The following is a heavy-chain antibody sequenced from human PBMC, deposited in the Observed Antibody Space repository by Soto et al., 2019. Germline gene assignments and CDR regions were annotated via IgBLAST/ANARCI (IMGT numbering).Heavy chain of an antibody. CDR1: GDSISSYY. Sequence: SETLSLTCTVSGDSISSYYWSWIRQPPGKGLEWIGYIYYSGSTNYNPSLKGRVTISVDTSKNQFSLKLSSVTAADTAVYYCASAPYCGGDCFYFDYWGQGTLVTVSS. CDR2: IYYSGST. CDR3: ASAPYCGGDCFYFDY. J-gene: IGHJ4*02. V-gene: IGHV4-59*01. D-gene: IGHD2-21*02.